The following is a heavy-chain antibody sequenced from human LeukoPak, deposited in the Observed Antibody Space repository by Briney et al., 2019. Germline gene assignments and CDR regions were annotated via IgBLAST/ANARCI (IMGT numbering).Heavy chain of an antibody. V-gene: IGHV1-2*02. CDR3: ARRFGMDGGDPQFDP. CDR2: INPNSGGT. D-gene: IGHD2-21*01. CDR1: GYTFTGYY. J-gene: IGHJ5*02. Sequence: GASVKVSCKASGYTFTGYYMHWVRQAPGQGLEWMGWINPNSGGTNYAQKFQGRVTMTRDTSISTAYMELSRLRSDDTAVYYCARRFGMDGGDPQFDPWGQGTLVTVSS.